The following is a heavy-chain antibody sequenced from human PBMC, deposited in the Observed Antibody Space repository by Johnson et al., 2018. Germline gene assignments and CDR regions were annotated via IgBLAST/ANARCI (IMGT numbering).Heavy chain of an antibody. CDR1: GFTFGPYW. CDR2: INSEGTTT. Sequence: VQLVQSGGGVVQPGRSXRLSCAASGFTFGPYWMHWVRQAPGKGLVWVSHINSEGTTTIYADSVKGRVTISRDNSKNTLYLQMNSLRAGDTAVYYCTRGGSYMDVWGKGTTVTVSS. CDR3: TRGGSYMDV. V-gene: IGHV3-74*02. D-gene: IGHD1-26*01. J-gene: IGHJ6*03.